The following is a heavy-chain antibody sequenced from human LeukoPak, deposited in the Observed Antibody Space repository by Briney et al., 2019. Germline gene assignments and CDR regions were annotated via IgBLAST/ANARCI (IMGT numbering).Heavy chain of an antibody. J-gene: IGHJ4*02. CDR2: ISSSSSYI. CDR1: GFTFSSYS. Sequence: GGSLRLSCAATGFTFSSYSMNWVRQAPGKGLEWVSSISSSSSYIYYADSVKGRFTISRDNAKNSLYLQMNSLRAEDTAVYYCARGATGTTFDYWGQGTLVTVSS. V-gene: IGHV3-21*01. CDR3: ARGATGTTFDY. D-gene: IGHD1-1*01.